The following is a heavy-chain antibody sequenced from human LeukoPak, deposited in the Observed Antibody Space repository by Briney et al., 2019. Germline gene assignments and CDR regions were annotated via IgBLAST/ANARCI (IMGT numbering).Heavy chain of an antibody. D-gene: IGHD2-21*01. CDR3: ARADDGYSNWFDP. CDR1: GGSISSGDYY. Sequence: SQTLSLTCTVSGGSISSGDYYWSWIRQPPGKGLEWIGYIYYSGSTYYNPSLKSRVTISVDTSKNQFSLKLSSVTAADTAVYYCARADDGYSNWFDPWGQGTLVTVSS. V-gene: IGHV4-30-4*08. CDR2: IYYSGST. J-gene: IGHJ5*02.